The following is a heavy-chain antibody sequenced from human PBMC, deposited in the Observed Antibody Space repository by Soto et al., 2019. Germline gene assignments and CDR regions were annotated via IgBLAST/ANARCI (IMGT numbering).Heavy chain of an antibody. J-gene: IGHJ4*02. CDR1: GFTFSSYG. CDR2: ISYDGSNK. CDR3: AKAQLLYDFWSGSPVDY. V-gene: IGHV3-30*18. D-gene: IGHD3-3*01. Sequence: GGSLRLSCAASGFTFSSYGMHWVRQAPGKGLEWVAVISYDGSNKYYADSVKGRFTISRDNSKNTLYLQMNSLRAEDTAVYYSAKAQLLYDFWSGSPVDYWGQGTLVTVSS.